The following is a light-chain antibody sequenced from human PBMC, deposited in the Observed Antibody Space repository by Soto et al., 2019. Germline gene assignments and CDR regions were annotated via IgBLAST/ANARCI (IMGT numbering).Light chain of an antibody. V-gene: IGKV3-15*01. J-gene: IGKJ1*01. Sequence: ATLSLKKRERATLSRWASQSVGTNLACYQHRPGLAPRLLVFGASTRASGIPPRVSGSGSGTDFTRTISYVQPEDFAVYYRKELQSWPRPFGQRTKVDI. CDR2: GAS. CDR3: KELQSWPRP. CDR1: QSVGTN.